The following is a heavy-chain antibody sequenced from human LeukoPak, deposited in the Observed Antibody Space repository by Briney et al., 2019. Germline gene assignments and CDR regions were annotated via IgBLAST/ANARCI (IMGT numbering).Heavy chain of an antibody. Sequence: GSSVKVSCKASGGTFSSYTISWVRQAPGQGLEWMGRIIPILGIANYAQKFQGRVTITADKSTSTAYMELGSLRSEDTAVYYCASGIAVALRDYYYGMDVWGQGTTVTVSS. J-gene: IGHJ6*02. CDR3: ASGIAVALRDYYYGMDV. CDR2: IIPILGIA. CDR1: GGTFSSYT. V-gene: IGHV1-69*02. D-gene: IGHD6-19*01.